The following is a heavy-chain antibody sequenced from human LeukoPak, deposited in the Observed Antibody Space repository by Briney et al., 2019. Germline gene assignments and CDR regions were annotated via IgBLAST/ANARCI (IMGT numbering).Heavy chain of an antibody. J-gene: IGHJ4*02. CDR2: ISSSGSTI. D-gene: IGHD3-9*01. V-gene: IGHV3-48*03. CDR3: AATPLRYSAWLFAFDY. Sequence: PGGSLRLSCAASGFTFSSYEMNWVRQAPGKGLEWVSYISSSGSTIYYADSVKGRFTISRDNAKNSLYLQMNSLRAEDTAVYYCAATPLRYSAWLFAFDYWGQGTLVTVSS. CDR1: GFTFSSYE.